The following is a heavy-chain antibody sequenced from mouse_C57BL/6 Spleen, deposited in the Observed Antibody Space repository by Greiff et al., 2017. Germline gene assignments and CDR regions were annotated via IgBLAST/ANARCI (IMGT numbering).Heavy chain of an antibody. CDR3: ARAYYGSSYDYCDY. D-gene: IGHD1-1*01. CDR1: GFTFSSYA. Sequence: EVMLVESGGGLVKPGGSLKLSCAASGFTFSSYAMSWVRQTPEKRLEWVATISDGGSYTYYPDNVKGRFTFSRDNAKNNLYLQMSHLKSEDTAMYYCARAYYGSSYDYCDYWGQGTTLTVSS. J-gene: IGHJ2*01. V-gene: IGHV5-4*03. CDR2: ISDGGSYT.